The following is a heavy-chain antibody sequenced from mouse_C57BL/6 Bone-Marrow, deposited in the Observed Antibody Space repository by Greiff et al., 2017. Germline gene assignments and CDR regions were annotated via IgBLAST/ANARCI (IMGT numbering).Heavy chain of an antibody. J-gene: IGHJ1*03. V-gene: IGHV1-20*01. CDR2: INPYNGDT. Sequence: VQLQQSGPELVKPGASVKISCKASGYSFTGYFMNWVMQSHGKSLEWIGRINPYNGDTFYNQKFKGKATLTVDKSSSTANMELRSLTSEDSAVYYCARSDYSISPWYFDVWGTGTTVTVSS. CDR3: ARSDYSISPWYFDV. CDR1: GYSFTGYF. D-gene: IGHD1-1*01.